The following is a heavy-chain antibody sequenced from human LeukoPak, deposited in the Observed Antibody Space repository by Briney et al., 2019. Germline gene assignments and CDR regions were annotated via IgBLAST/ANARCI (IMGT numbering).Heavy chain of an antibody. Sequence: PSQTLSLTCTVSGGSISSGGYYWSWIRQPPGKGLEWIGYIYHSGSTYYNPSLKSRVTISVDTSKNQFSLKLSSVTAADTAVYYCAREDSRAAMGLDYWGQGTLVTVSS. V-gene: IGHV4-30-2*01. CDR2: IYHSGST. J-gene: IGHJ4*02. CDR3: AREDSRAAMGLDY. CDR1: GGSISSGGYY. D-gene: IGHD5-18*01.